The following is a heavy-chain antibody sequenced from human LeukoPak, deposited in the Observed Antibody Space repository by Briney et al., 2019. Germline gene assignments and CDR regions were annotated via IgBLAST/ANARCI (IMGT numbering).Heavy chain of an antibody. CDR2: INHSGST. D-gene: IGHD3-9*01. V-gene: IGHV4-34*01. CDR3: ARGGVQYYDILTGYYTNYFDY. Sequence: PSETLSLTCAVYGGSFSGCYWSWIRQPPGKGLEWIGEINHSGSTNYNPSLKSRVTISVDTSKNQFSLKLSSVTAADTAVYYCARGGVQYYDILTGYYTNYFDYWGQGTLVTVSS. CDR1: GGSFSGCY. J-gene: IGHJ4*02.